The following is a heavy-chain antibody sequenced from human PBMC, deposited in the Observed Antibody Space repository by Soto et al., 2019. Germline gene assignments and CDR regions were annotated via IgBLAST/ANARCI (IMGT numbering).Heavy chain of an antibody. CDR3: ARDIRGALWFGELSYFDY. D-gene: IGHD3-10*01. J-gene: IGHJ4*02. Sequence: PSETLSLTCTVSGGSISSGGYYWSWIRQHPGKGLEWIGYIYYSGSTYYNQSLKSRVTISVDTSKNQFSLKLSSVTAADTAVYYCARDIRGALWFGELSYFDYWGQGTLVTVSS. V-gene: IGHV4-31*03. CDR2: IYYSGST. CDR1: GGSISSGGYY.